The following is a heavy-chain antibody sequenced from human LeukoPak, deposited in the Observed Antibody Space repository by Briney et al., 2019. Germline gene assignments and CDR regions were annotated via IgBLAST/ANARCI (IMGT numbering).Heavy chain of an antibody. Sequence: PSETLSLTCTVSGGSISSYYWSWIRQPAGQGLEWIGSIYDSGSTYYNPSLKSRVTIYVDTTKNQFSLKLNSVTAADTAMYYCASGSSSGLLGWFDPWGQGTLVTVSS. D-gene: IGHD6-13*01. CDR3: ASGSSSGLLGWFDP. CDR1: GGSISSYY. J-gene: IGHJ5*02. CDR2: IYDSGST. V-gene: IGHV4-59*05.